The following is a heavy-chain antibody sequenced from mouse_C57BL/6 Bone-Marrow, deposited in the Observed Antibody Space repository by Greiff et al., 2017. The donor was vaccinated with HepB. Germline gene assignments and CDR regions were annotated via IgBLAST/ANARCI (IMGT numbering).Heavy chain of an antibody. CDR1: GYAFSSSW. J-gene: IGHJ3*01. V-gene: IGHV1-82*01. CDR2: IYPGDGDT. CDR3: ASGNPLAY. Sequence: VQRVESGPELVKPGASVKISCKASGYAFSSSWMNWVKQRPGKGLEWIGRIYPGDGDTNYNGKFKGKATLTADKSSSTAYMQLSSLTSEDSAVYFCASGNPLAYWGQGTLVTVSA.